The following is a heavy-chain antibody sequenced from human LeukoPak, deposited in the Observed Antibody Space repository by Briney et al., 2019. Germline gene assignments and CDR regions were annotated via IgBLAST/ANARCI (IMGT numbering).Heavy chain of an antibody. CDR3: ARSSYSSSSSV. CDR1: GCTFSGFW. V-gene: IGHV3-7*03. CDR2: INSDGSEG. Sequence: GGSLRLSCVVSGCTFSGFWMSWSRQAPGKGLEWVASINSDGSEGYYADVVKGRFTISRDNAKNSLYLQINSLRAEDTAVYYCARSSYSSSSSVWGQGTMVTVSS. J-gene: IGHJ3*01. D-gene: IGHD6-6*01.